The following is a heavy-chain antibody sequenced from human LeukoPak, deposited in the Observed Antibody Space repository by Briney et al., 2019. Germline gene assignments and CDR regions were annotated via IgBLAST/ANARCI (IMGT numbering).Heavy chain of an antibody. D-gene: IGHD3-10*01. CDR2: IYYSGST. V-gene: IGHV4-59*12. Sequence: SETLSLTCTVSGGSISSYYWSWIRQPPGKGLEWIGYIYYSGSTNYNPSLKSRVTISVDTSKNQFSLKLSSVTAADTAVYYCARDGRRITMVRVYFDPWGQGTLVTVS. J-gene: IGHJ5*02. CDR1: GGSISSYY. CDR3: ARDGRRITMVRVYFDP.